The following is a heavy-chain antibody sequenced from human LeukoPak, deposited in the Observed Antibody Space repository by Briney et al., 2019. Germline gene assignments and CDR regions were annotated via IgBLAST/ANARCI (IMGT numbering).Heavy chain of an antibody. CDR3: ARDLATIDGVAWYYFEN. Sequence: ASVKVSCKASGYTFTGHYIHWVRQAPGQGFEWMGWINPNTGGTDYAQKFQDRIAISTYTSISTTYMELSSLRSDDTALYYCARDLATIDGVAWYYFENWGQGTLVTVS. CDR1: GYTFTGHY. CDR2: INPNTGGT. J-gene: IGHJ4*02. D-gene: IGHD5-12*01. V-gene: IGHV1-2*02.